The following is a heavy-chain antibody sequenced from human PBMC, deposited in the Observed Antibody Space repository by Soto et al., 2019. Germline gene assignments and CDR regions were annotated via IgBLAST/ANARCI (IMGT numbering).Heavy chain of an antibody. D-gene: IGHD6-13*01. Sequence: GGSLRLSSAASGFTFSSYWMHWVRQAPGKGLVWVSRINSDGSSTSYADSVKGRFTISRDNAKNTLYLQMNSLRAEDTAVYYCYIAAAGGGVDNWFDPWGQGTLVTVSS. CDR3: YIAAAGGGVDNWFDP. J-gene: IGHJ5*02. CDR1: GFTFSSYW. CDR2: INSDGSST. V-gene: IGHV3-74*01.